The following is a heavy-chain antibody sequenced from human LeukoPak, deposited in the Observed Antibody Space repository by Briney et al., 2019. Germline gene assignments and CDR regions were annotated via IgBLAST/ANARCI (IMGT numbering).Heavy chain of an antibody. Sequence: SVKVSCKASGYTFTDYYMHWVRQAPGQGLEWMGGIIPIFGTANYAQKFQGRVTITADESTSTAYMELSSLRSEDTAVYYCARAPLRDYDILTGPSYYYYMDVWGKGTTVTISS. D-gene: IGHD3-9*01. V-gene: IGHV1-69*13. CDR1: GYTFTDYY. CDR2: IIPIFGTA. J-gene: IGHJ6*03. CDR3: ARAPLRDYDILTGPSYYYYMDV.